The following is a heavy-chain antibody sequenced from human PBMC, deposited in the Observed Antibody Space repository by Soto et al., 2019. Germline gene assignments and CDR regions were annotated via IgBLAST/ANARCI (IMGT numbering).Heavy chain of an antibody. V-gene: IGHV3-7*01. CDR1: GFTFSSYW. J-gene: IGHJ4*02. Sequence: PGGSLRLSCAASGFTFSSYWMSWVRQAPGKGLEWVANIKQDGSEKYYVDSVKGRFTISRDNAKNSLYLQMNSLRAEDTAVYYCARYFSWQQLVSGAYSYCGQGTLVTVSS. CDR3: ARYFSWQQLVSGAYSY. CDR2: IKQDGSEK. D-gene: IGHD6-13*01.